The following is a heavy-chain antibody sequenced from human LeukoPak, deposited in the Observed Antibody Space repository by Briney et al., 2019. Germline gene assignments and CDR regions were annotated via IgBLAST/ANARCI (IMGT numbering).Heavy chain of an antibody. V-gene: IGHV1-8*01. CDR1: GYTFTSYD. CDR3: ARVSETPAYYYTSGYYYLGY. Sequence: ASVKVSCKASGYTFTSYDINWVRQAPGQGLEWMGWMNPSSGNTGYAQRFQGRVTMTRDTSISTAYMELSSLRSEDMAVYYCARVSETPAYYYTSGYYYLGYWGQGTLVTVPS. D-gene: IGHD3-22*01. J-gene: IGHJ4*02. CDR2: MNPSSGNT.